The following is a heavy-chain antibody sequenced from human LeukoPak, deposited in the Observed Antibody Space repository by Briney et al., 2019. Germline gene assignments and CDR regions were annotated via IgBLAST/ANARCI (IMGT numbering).Heavy chain of an antibody. Sequence: AASVKVSCTASGGTFSSYAISWVRQAPGQGLEWMGRIIPILGIANYAQKFQGRVTITADKSTSTAYMELSSLRSEDTAVYYCARVPSIAARQHGMDVWGQGTTVTVSS. D-gene: IGHD6-6*01. V-gene: IGHV1-69*04. CDR1: GGTFSSYA. CDR3: ARVPSIAARQHGMDV. J-gene: IGHJ6*02. CDR2: IIPILGIA.